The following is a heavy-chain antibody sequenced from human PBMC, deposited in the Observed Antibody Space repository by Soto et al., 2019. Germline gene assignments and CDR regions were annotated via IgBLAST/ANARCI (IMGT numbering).Heavy chain of an antibody. CDR2: ISYDGSNK. CDR3: AKDFAADALNWFDP. CDR1: GFTFSSYG. Sequence: QVQLVEAGGGVVQPGRSLRLSCAASGFTFSSYGMHWVRQAPGKGLGWGAVISYDGSNKYYADSVKGRFTISRDNSKKRLYPQMNSLRAEDTAVYDCAKDFAADALNWFDPWGQGTLVTVSS. J-gene: IGHJ5*02. D-gene: IGHD2-15*01. V-gene: IGHV3-30*18.